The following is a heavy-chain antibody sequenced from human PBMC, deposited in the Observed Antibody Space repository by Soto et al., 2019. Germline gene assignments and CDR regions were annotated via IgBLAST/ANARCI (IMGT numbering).Heavy chain of an antibody. CDR3: ARGTEEYYDSSGYYFSYFDY. J-gene: IGHJ4*02. V-gene: IGHV1-46*01. CDR1: GYTFTSYY. D-gene: IGHD3-22*01. Sequence: GASVKVSSKASGYTFTSYYMHWVRQAPGQGLEWMGIINPSGGSTSYAQKFQGRVTMTRDTSTSTVYMELSSLRSEDTAVYYCARGTEEYYDSSGYYFSYFDYWGQGTLVTVSS. CDR2: INPSGGST.